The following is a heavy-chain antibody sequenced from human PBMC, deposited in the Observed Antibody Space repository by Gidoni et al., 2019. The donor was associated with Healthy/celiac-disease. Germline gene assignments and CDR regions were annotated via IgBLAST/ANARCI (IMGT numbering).Heavy chain of an antibody. V-gene: IGHV1-46*01. CDR3: AREYPGYCSGGSCYSTTNWFDP. J-gene: IGHJ5*02. CDR2: ITPSGGST. Sequence: QVQLVQSGAEVKKPGAYVKVSCQASGYTFTSYYLHWVRQAPRQGLEWMGIITPSGGSTSYAQKFQGRVTMTRDTSTSTVYMELSSLRSEDTAVYYCAREYPGYCSGGSCYSTTNWFDPWGQGTLVTVSS. CDR1: GYTFTSYY. D-gene: IGHD2-15*01.